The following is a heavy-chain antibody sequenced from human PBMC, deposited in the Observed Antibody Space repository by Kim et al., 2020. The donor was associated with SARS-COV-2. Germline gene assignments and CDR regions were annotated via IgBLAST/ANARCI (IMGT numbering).Heavy chain of an antibody. V-gene: IGHV4-39*01. J-gene: IGHJ3*02. CDR2: IYYSGST. Sequence: SETLSLTCTVSGGSISSSSYYWGWIRQPPGKGLEWIGSIYYSGSTYYNPSLKSRVTISVDTSKNQFSLKLSSVTAADTAVYYCAEGVVAATLDAFDIWGQGTMVTVSS. CDR1: GGSISSSSYY. D-gene: IGHD2-15*01. CDR3: AEGVVAATLDAFDI.